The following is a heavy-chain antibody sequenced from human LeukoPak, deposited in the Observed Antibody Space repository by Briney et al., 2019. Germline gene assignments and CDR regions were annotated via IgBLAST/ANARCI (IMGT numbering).Heavy chain of an antibody. Sequence: SETLSLTCTVSGGSTNSYYWSWIRHPPGKGPEWIGRIYSLGITNYNPSLKSRVTMSVDTSKNQFSLRLTSVTAADTALYYCARGPTTVFCLDIWGQGTMVTVSS. J-gene: IGHJ3*02. CDR3: ARGPTTVFCLDI. CDR2: IYSLGIT. V-gene: IGHV4-4*07. CDR1: GGSTNSYY. D-gene: IGHD4-17*01.